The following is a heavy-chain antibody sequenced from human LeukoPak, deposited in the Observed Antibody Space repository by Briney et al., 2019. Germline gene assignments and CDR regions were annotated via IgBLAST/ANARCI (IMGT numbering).Heavy chain of an antibody. Sequence: ASVKVSCKASGYTFTGYYMHWVRQAPGQGLEWMGWISAYNGNTNYAQKLQGRVTMTTDTSTSTAYMELRSLRSDDTAVYYCARDQREAHYYGSSGYYHDPFDIWGQGTMVTVSS. V-gene: IGHV1-18*04. D-gene: IGHD3-22*01. CDR3: ARDQREAHYYGSSGYYHDPFDI. CDR1: GYTFTGYY. J-gene: IGHJ3*02. CDR2: ISAYNGNT.